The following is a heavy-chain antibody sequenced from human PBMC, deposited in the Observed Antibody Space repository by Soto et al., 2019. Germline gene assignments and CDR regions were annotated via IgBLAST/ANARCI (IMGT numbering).Heavy chain of an antibody. V-gene: IGHV3-43*02. J-gene: IGHJ4*02. CDR2: INADGSEK. CDR1: EFTFADYA. D-gene: IGHD3-22*01. Sequence: VQMVESGGGVVHPGGSLRLSCAVSEFTFADYAVHWVRQSAGKGLEWVSFINADGSEKYYADSVRGRFTISRDNSKDSFYLQMNSLRLEDTAMYYCEKAKFYYDSSPYDSWGQGTLVTVSS. CDR3: EKAKFYYDSSPYDS.